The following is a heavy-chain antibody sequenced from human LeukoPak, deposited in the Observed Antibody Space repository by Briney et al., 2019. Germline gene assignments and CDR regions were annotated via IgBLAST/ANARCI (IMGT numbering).Heavy chain of an antibody. D-gene: IGHD6-13*01. CDR1: GGSFSGYY. J-gene: IGHJ4*02. Sequence: SETLSLTCAVYGGSFSGYYWSWIRQPAGKGLEWIGRIYSTGSTNYNPSLKSRVTMSVDTSKNQFSLRLRSVTAADTAVHYCARQIASAGTAGFDFWGQGALVTVPS. CDR3: ARQIASAGTAGFDF. CDR2: IYSTGST. V-gene: IGHV4-59*10.